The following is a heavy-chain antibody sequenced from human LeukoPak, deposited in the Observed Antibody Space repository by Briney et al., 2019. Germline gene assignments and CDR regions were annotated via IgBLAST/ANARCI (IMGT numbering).Heavy chain of an antibody. CDR3: ARSGGAYGDYVPFDP. J-gene: IGHJ5*02. CDR1: GGSISSGGYY. Sequence: SQTLSLTCTVSGGSISSGGYYWSWIRQHPGKGLEWIGYIYYSGSTYYNPSLKSRVTISVDTSKNQFSLKLSSVTAADTAVYYCARSGGAYGDYVPFDPWGQGTLVTVTS. V-gene: IGHV4-31*03. CDR2: IYYSGST. D-gene: IGHD4-17*01.